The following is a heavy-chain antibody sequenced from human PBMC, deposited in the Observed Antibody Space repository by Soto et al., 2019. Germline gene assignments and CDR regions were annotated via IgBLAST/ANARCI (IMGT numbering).Heavy chain of an antibody. J-gene: IGHJ4*02. CDR1: GYTFNSYA. CDR3: AGDCSGGRYLHYY. Sequence: ASVKVSCKTSGYTFNSYAMHWVRQPPGQRLEWLGWINAGNGNTQYSQQFQGRVTITTDTSSTTTYMELRSRRSDDTAVYYCAGDCSGGRYLHYYPAQRTLVRVSS. V-gene: IGHV1-3*01. D-gene: IGHD6-25*01. CDR2: INAGNGNT.